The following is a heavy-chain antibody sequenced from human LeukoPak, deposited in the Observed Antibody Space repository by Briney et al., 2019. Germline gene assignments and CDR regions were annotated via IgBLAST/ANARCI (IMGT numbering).Heavy chain of an antibody. Sequence: PGGSLRLSCAASGFIFSSYGMHWVRQAPGKGLEWVAFIRYDGSNKYYADSVKGRFTISRDNSKNTLYLQMNSLRAEDTAVYYCARTQLVEDTTYPFDYWGQGTLVTVSS. CDR2: IRYDGSNK. J-gene: IGHJ4*02. CDR3: ARTQLVEDTTYPFDY. D-gene: IGHD5-18*01. CDR1: GFIFSSYG. V-gene: IGHV3-30*02.